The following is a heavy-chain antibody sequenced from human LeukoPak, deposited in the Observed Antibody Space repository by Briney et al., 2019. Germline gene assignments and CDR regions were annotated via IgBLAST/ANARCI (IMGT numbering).Heavy chain of an antibody. J-gene: IGHJ4*02. Sequence: SETLSLTCTVSGVSISSFYWSWIRQPPGKGLECIGYIYYSGSTNYNPSLKSRVTMSVDTSKNQFSLKLSSVTAADTAVYYRARAGYGVGDTAHHYFDYWGQGTLVTVSS. V-gene: IGHV4-59*01. CDR1: GVSISSFY. CDR2: IYYSGST. D-gene: IGHD1-26*01. CDR3: ARAGYGVGDTAHHYFDY.